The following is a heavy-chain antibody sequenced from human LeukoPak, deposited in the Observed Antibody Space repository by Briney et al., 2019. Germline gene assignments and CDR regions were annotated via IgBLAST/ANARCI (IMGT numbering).Heavy chain of an antibody. D-gene: IGHD5-18*01. CDR2: MNPNSGNT. J-gene: IGHJ4*02. V-gene: IGHV1-8*01. CDR1: GYTFTSYD. Sequence: ASVKVSCKASGYTFTSYDINWVRQATGQGLEWMGWMNPNSGNTGYAQKFQGRVTMTRNTSISTAYMELSSLRSEDTAVYYCARVSVNKRGYGYGYWGQGTLVTVSS. CDR3: ARVSVNKRGYGYGY.